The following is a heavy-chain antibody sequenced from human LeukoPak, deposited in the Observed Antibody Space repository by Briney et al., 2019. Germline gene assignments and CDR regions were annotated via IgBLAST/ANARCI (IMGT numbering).Heavy chain of an antibody. Sequence: GGSLRLSCAASGFTVSSNYMSWVRQAPGKGLEWVSALSGSDTNTYYADSVKGRFTISRDNSKNTLYLQMSSLRAEDTAVYYCAKRYCSSTNCYTGHAFDIWGQGTMVTVSS. V-gene: IGHV3-23*01. D-gene: IGHD2-2*01. CDR3: AKRYCSSTNCYTGHAFDI. CDR2: LSGSDTNT. CDR1: GFTVSSNY. J-gene: IGHJ3*02.